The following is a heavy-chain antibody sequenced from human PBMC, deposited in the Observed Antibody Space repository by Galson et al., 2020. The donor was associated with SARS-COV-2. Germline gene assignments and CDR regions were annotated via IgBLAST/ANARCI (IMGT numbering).Heavy chain of an antibody. CDR3: ARGDMGNDYFDY. D-gene: IGHD7-27*01. CDR1: GGSISSSSYY. V-gene: IGHV4-39*07. CDR2: IYYSGST. Sequence: SETLSLTCTVSGGSISSSSYYWGWIRQPPGKGLEWIGSIYYSGSTYYNPSLKSRVTISVDTSKNQFSLKLSSVTAADTDVYYCARGDMGNDYFDYWGQGTLVTVSS. J-gene: IGHJ4*02.